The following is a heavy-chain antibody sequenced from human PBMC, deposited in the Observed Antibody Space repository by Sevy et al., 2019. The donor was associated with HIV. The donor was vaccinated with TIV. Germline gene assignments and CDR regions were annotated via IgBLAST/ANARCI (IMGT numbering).Heavy chain of an antibody. D-gene: IGHD2-8*01. V-gene: IGHV3-23*01. CDR3: AREGCTKPQDY. CDR1: GFTFSKYS. Sequence: GGSLRLSCAASGFTFSKYSMSWVRQPPGKGLEWVSTLSFGCGEINYADSVKGRFTISRDNSKSSVYLQMNTLRPEDTAVYYCAREGCTKPQDYWGQGTLVTVSS. J-gene: IGHJ4*02. CDR2: LSFGCGEI.